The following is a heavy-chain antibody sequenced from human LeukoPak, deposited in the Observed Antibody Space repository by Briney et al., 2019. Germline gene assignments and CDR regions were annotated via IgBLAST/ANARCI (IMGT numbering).Heavy chain of an antibody. Sequence: GGSLRLSCAASGFTFSNYSMNWVRQAPGKGLEWVSCISSSSYIYYADLVKGRFTISRDNSKNTLYLQMNSLRAEDTAVYYCAKESLTGYYDSWGQGTLVTVSS. CDR3: AKESLTGYYDS. J-gene: IGHJ4*02. V-gene: IGHV3-21*01. CDR2: ISSSSYI. CDR1: GFTFSNYS. D-gene: IGHD3-22*01.